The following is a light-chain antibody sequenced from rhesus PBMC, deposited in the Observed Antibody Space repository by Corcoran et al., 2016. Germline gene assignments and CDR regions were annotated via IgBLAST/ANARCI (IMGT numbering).Light chain of an antibody. CDR3: LQGYSTPLT. CDR2: AAS. CDR1: QGMSDY. V-gene: IGKV1-36*02. Sequence: DIQMTQSPSSLSASVGDRVTITCRASQGMSDYLSWYQQKPGKAPKRLIYAASRLESGVPSRFSGSGSGTEFTLTISVLRPEDFAASCCLQGYSTPLTFGGGTKVELK. J-gene: IGKJ4*01.